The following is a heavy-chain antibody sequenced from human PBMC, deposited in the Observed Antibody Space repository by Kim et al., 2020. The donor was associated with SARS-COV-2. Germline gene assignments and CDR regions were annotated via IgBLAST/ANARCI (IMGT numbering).Heavy chain of an antibody. D-gene: IGHD3-16*01. V-gene: IGHV3-48*02. J-gene: IGHJ4*01. CDR3: PSAGGFTSHWFEY. Sequence: GGSLRLSCASSGFSFSSYDMNWVRQAPGRGLEWLSFISRDSSKIYYADSVRGRFTSSRDNAQKSLYLQMSSLRDEDTAAYYCPSAGGFTSHWFEYWGHG. CDR1: GFSFSSYD. CDR2: ISRDSSKI.